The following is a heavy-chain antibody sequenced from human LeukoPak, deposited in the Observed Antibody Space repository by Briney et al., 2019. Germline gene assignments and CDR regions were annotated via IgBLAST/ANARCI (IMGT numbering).Heavy chain of an antibody. CDR2: IYYSGST. D-gene: IGHD3-16*01. CDR3: ARAGGLGDYVWGSSPDY. Sequence: PSETLSLTCTVSGGSISSGDYYWSWIRQPPGKGLEWIGYIYYSGSTHYNPSLKSRVTISVDTSKNQFSLKQSSVTAADTAVYYCARAGGLGDYVWGSSPDYWGQGTLVTVSS. CDR1: GGSISSGDYY. V-gene: IGHV4-30-4*08. J-gene: IGHJ4*02.